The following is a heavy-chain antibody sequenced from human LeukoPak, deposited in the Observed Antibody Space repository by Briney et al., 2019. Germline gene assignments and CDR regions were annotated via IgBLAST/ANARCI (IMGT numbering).Heavy chain of an antibody. Sequence: GGSLRLSCVASGFTFSTFAMSWVRQAPGKGLECVSTISNSGASTYYADSVKGRFTISRDNSKNTVYLQMNSLTAADTAVYYCATVWDYWGQGTLVTVSS. CDR1: GFTFSTFA. CDR2: ISNSGAST. CDR3: ATVWDY. V-gene: IGHV3-23*01. J-gene: IGHJ4*02.